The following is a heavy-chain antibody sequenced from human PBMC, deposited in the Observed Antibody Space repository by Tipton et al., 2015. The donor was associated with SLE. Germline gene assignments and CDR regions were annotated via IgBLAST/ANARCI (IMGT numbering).Heavy chain of an antibody. CDR3: EGTSSSGWYVIDY. CDR1: GGSISSSSYY. D-gene: IGHD6-19*01. CDR2: IHYSGST. V-gene: IGHV4-39*01. J-gene: IGHJ4*02. Sequence: TLSLTCTVSGGSISSSSYYWGWIRQPPGKGLEWLGSIHYSGSTSYNSSLRRRVTISLDASQSQFSLKLGSVTASDMAEYYCEGTSSSGWYVIDYWGQGTLVTVSS.